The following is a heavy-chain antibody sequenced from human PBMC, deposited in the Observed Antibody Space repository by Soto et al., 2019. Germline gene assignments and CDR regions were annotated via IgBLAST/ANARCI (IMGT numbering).Heavy chain of an antibody. CDR3: TRVGGYYGDYPNFDY. J-gene: IGHJ4*02. V-gene: IGHV4-59*01. CDR1: GGPIGTYY. Sequence: SETLFLTCTVSGGPIGTYYWSWIRQPPGKGLEWIGYIYYSGTTKYNPSLKSRVTISLDTSKNHFSLKLSSVTAADTAVYYCTRVGGYYGDYPNFDYWGQGALVTVSS. D-gene: IGHD4-17*01. CDR2: IYYSGTT.